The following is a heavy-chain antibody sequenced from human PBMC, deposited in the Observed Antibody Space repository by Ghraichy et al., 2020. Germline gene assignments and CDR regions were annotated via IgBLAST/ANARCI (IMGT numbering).Heavy chain of an antibody. CDR2: IIPIFGTP. CDR3: AIEARNCAGECYWRFFFDT. D-gene: IGHD2-21*01. CDR1: GGVVTTYG. J-gene: IGHJ4*02. V-gene: IGHV1-69*13. Sequence: SVKVSCKASGGVVTTYGISWIRQAPGQRLEWMGGIIPIFGTPMYGPKFQDRVTITADESTPPDESTTTVYMELNSLTPDDTAVYFCAIEARNCAGECYWRFFFDTWGQGTLVTVSS.